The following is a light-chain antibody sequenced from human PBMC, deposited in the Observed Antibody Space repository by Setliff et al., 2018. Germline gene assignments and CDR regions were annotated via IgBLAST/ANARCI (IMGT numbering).Light chain of an antibody. CDR3: LSYTNSDTVV. CDR1: SGDIGGYKY. CDR2: EVI. V-gene: IGLV2-14*01. Sequence: QSALAQPASVSGSPGQSITISCTGTSGDIGGYKYVSWCQQHPGKAPKLMIYEVIKRPSGVSNRFSGSKSGNTASLTISGLQAEDEADYYCLSYTNSDTVVFGTGTKVTVL. J-gene: IGLJ1*01.